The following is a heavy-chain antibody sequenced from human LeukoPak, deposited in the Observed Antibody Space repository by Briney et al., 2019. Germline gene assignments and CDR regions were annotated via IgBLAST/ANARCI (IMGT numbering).Heavy chain of an antibody. J-gene: IGHJ4*02. Sequence: PGGSLRLSCAASGLTFSDYYMSWIRQAPGKGLEWVSYISSSGSTIYYADSVKGRFTISRDNAKNSLYPQMNSLRAEDTAVYYCARDSGYYDSSGYSNFDYWGQGTLVTVSS. V-gene: IGHV3-11*04. CDR1: GLTFSDYY. CDR3: ARDSGYYDSSGYSNFDY. D-gene: IGHD3-22*01. CDR2: ISSSGSTI.